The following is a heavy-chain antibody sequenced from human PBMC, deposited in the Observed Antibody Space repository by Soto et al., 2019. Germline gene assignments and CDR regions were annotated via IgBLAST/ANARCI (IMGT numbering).Heavy chain of an antibody. J-gene: IGHJ4*02. CDR1: GFTVSSNY. V-gene: IGHV3-53*01. Sequence: GGSLRLSCAASGFTVSSNYMSWVRQAPGKGLEWVSVIYSGGSTYYAGSVKGRFTISRDNSKNTLFLQMNALRDEDTAIYYCAKVGRFYVPRSPFDSWGRGIVVTVSS. CDR3: AKVGRFYVPRSPFDS. CDR2: IYSGGST. D-gene: IGHD1-26*01.